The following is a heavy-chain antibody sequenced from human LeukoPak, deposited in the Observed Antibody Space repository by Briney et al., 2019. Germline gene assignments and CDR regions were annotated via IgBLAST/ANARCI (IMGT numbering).Heavy chain of an antibody. Sequence: GGSLRLSCAASGFTFDDYGMSWVRQAPGKGLEWVSGINWNGGSTGYADSVKSRFTISRDNAKNSLYLQMNSLRAEDTALYYCARARGSYYYDSSGYPYYFDYWGQGTLVTVSS. CDR1: GFTFDDYG. CDR3: ARARGSYYYDSSGYPYYFDY. CDR2: INWNGGST. D-gene: IGHD3-22*01. V-gene: IGHV3-20*04. J-gene: IGHJ4*02.